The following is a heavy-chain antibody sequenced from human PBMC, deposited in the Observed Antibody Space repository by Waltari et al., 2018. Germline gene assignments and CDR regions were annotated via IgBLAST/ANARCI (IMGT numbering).Heavy chain of an antibody. CDR3: ATGGLYSSSWFDP. CDR2: IYYSGST. CDR1: GGSISSYY. V-gene: IGHV4-59*01. J-gene: IGHJ5*02. D-gene: IGHD6-13*01. Sequence: QVQLQESGPGLVKPSETLSLTCTVSGGSISSYYWSWIRQPPGKGLEWIGYIYYSGSTNYHPSLKSRVTISVDTSKNQFSLKLSSVTAADTAVYYCATGGLYSSSWFDPWGQGTLVTVSS.